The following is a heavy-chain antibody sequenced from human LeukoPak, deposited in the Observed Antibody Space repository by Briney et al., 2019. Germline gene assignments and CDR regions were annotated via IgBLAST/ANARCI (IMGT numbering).Heavy chain of an antibody. Sequence: KSSETLSLTCTVSGGSISSSSYYWGWIRQPPGKGLEWIGYIYYSGSTNYNPSLKSRVTISVDTSKNQFSLKLSSVTAADTAVYYCARQAYSALYYFDYWGQGTLVTVSS. J-gene: IGHJ4*02. CDR2: IYYSGST. CDR1: GGSISSSSYY. V-gene: IGHV4-61*05. CDR3: ARQAYSALYYFDY. D-gene: IGHD5-18*01.